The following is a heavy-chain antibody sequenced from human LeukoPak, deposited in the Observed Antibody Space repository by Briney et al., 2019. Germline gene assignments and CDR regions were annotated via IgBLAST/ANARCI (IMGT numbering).Heavy chain of an antibody. CDR2: ISSSSSYI. V-gene: IGHV3-21*01. D-gene: IGHD3-22*01. CDR1: GFTFSSYS. CDR3: ARVYYDSSGYYYFDY. Sequence: GSLRLSCAASGFTFSSYSMNWVRQAPGKGLEWVSSISSSSSYIYYADSVKGRFTISRDNAKNSLYLQMNSLRAEDTAVYYCARVYYDSSGYYYFDYWGQGTLVTVSS. J-gene: IGHJ4*02.